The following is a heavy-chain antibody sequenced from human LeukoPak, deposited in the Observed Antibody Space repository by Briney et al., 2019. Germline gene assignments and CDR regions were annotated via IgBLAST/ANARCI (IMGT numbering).Heavy chain of an antibody. CDR3: ARGGVLLWFGELRGSPFDY. CDR1: GGSISIYY. Sequence: PSETLSLTCTVSGGSISIYYWSWIRQPPGKGREWIGYIYYSGSTNYNPSLKSRVTISVDTSKNQFSLKLSSVTAADTAVYYCARGGVLLWFGELRGSPFDYWGQGTLVTVSS. D-gene: IGHD3-10*01. V-gene: IGHV4-59*01. J-gene: IGHJ4*02. CDR2: IYYSGST.